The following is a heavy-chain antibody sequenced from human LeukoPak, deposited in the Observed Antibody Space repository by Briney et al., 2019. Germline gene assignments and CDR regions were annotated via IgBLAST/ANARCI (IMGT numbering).Heavy chain of an antibody. CDR3: ARHSPGYYYYGMDV. J-gene: IGHJ6*02. CDR2: IYYSGST. CDR1: GGSISSSSLY. V-gene: IGHV4-39*01. Sequence: SETLSLTCTVSGGSISSSSLYWGWIRQPPGKGLEWIGSIYYSGSTYYNPSLQSRVTISVDTSKNQFSLKLTSVTAADTGVYYCARHSPGYYYYGMDVWGQGTTVTVSS.